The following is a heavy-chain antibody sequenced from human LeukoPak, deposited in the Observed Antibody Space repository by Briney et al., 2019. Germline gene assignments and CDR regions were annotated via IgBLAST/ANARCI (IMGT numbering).Heavy chain of an antibody. CDR3: ARVYGSRAFDI. CDR2: IYTSGST. V-gene: IGHV4-4*07. Sequence: SETLSLTCTVSGGSVTTYYWSWIRQPAGKGLEWIGRIYTSGSTNYNPSLESRGTISADTSKNQFSLKMSSVTAADTAVYYCARVYGSRAFDIWGQGTLVTVSS. D-gene: IGHD3-10*01. CDR1: GGSVTTYY. J-gene: IGHJ3*02.